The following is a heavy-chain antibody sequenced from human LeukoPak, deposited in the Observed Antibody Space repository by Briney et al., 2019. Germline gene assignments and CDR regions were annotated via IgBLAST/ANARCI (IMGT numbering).Heavy chain of an antibody. Sequence: GGSLRLSCAAYGFTFSDFAMIWVRQPPGKGLEWVSSIFQGGGEIHYADSVRGRFTISRDNSRSTLFLQMNSLRAEDTAIYYCATYRQVMLPFESWGQGTLVTVSS. D-gene: IGHD5-18*01. CDR1: GFTFSDFA. J-gene: IGHJ4*02. V-gene: IGHV3-23*01. CDR3: ATYRQVMLPFES. CDR2: IFQGGGEI.